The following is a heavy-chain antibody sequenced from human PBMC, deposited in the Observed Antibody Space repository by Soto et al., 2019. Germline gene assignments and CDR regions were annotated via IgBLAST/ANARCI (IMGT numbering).Heavy chain of an antibody. J-gene: IGHJ4*02. V-gene: IGHV4-34*01. CDR3: ASAPRYSGFDY. CDR1: GGSFSGYY. D-gene: IGHD5-12*01. Sequence: SETLSLTCAVYGGSFSGYYWSWIRQPPGKGLEWIGEINHSGSTNYNPSLKSRVTISVDTSKNQFSLKLSSVTAADTAVYYCASAPRYSGFDYRGQRTPVTGSS. CDR2: INHSGST.